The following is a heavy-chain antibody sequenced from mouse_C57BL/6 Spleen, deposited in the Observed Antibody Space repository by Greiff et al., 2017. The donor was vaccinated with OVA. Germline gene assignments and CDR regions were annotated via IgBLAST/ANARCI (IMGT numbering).Heavy chain of an antibody. Sequence: VQLQQPGAELVKPGASVKLSCTASGYTFTSYWMHWVKQRPGQGLEWIGMIHPNSGSTNYNEKFKSKATLTVDKSSSTAYMQLSSLTSEDSAVYYCAREGTTVVDYAMDYWGQGTSVTVSS. D-gene: IGHD1-1*01. CDR3: AREGTTVVDYAMDY. V-gene: IGHV1-64*01. J-gene: IGHJ4*01. CDR1: GYTFTSYW. CDR2: IHPNSGST.